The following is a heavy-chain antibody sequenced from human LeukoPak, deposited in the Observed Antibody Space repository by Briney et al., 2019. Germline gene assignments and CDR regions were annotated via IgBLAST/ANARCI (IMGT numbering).Heavy chain of an antibody. V-gene: IGHV4-59*01. CDR3: ASLGYGSTWYDFHY. J-gene: IGHJ4*02. CDR1: GDTISSYS. CDR2: IYDTGST. D-gene: IGHD6-13*01. Sequence: PSETLSLTCIVSGDTISSYSLSWIRQPPGKGLEWIGNIYDTGSTKYNPSLKSRVTMSGDTSKNQFSLNLTSVTAADTAVYYCASLGYGSTWYDFHYWGQGTLVTVSS.